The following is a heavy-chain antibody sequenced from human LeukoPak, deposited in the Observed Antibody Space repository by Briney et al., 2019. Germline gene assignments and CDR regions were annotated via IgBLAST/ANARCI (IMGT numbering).Heavy chain of an antibody. V-gene: IGHV4-59*08. J-gene: IGHJ4*02. CDR3: ARLVAYCAADCLEY. Sequence: SPSETLSLTCTVSGASINSYYWSWLRQPPGKGLEWIAYIYYSGSTSYNPSLKSRVTISIDTSKNQFSLRLSSVTAADTAVYYCARLVAYCAADCLEYWGQGTLVTVSS. CDR2: IYYSGST. D-gene: IGHD2-8*02. CDR1: GASINSYY.